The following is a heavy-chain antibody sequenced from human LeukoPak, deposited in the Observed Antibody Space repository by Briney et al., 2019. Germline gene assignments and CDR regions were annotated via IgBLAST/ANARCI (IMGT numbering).Heavy chain of an antibody. CDR2: INLSGGGT. CDR3: TREGDFWSGTAFDY. CDR1: GYSFTSYY. D-gene: IGHD3-3*01. Sequence: VASVKVSCKASGYSFTSYYIHWVRQAPGQGLEWMGIINLSGGGTTYAQKFQGRVTMTRDTSTSTVYMELSSLTSEDTAVYFCTREGDFWSGTAFDYWGQGTLVTVSS. V-gene: IGHV1-46*01. J-gene: IGHJ4*02.